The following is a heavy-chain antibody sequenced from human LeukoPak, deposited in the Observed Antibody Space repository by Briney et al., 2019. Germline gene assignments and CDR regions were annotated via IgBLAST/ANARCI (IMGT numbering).Heavy chain of an antibody. CDR3: ARAPADWYFDL. CDR2: ISSSNSYI. CDR1: GFTFSSYS. Sequence: AGGSLRLSCAASGFTFSSYSMNWVRQAPGKGLEWVSSISSSNSYIYYADSVKGRFTISRDNAKNSLYLQVNSLRAEDTAVYYCARAPADWYFDLWGRGTLVTVSS. J-gene: IGHJ2*01. V-gene: IGHV3-21*01.